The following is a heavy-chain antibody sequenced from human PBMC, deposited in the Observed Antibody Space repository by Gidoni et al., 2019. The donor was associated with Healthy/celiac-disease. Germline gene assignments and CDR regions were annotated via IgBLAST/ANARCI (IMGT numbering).Heavy chain of an antibody. CDR2: ISYDGSNK. Sequence: QVQLVESGGGVVQPGRSLRLSCAASGFTFRSYAMPWVRQAPGKGLEWVAVISYDGSNKYYADSVKGRFTISRDNSKNTLYLQMNSLRAEDTAVYYCARDTFNCSGGSCYWGVFDYWGQGTLVTVSS. V-gene: IGHV3-30-3*01. CDR3: ARDTFNCSGGSCYWGVFDY. D-gene: IGHD2-15*01. CDR1: GFTFRSYA. J-gene: IGHJ4*02.